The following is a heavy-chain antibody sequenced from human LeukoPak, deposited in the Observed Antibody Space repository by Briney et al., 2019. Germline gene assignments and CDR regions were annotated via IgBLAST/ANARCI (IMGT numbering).Heavy chain of an antibody. J-gene: IGHJ5*02. D-gene: IGHD3-10*01. CDR3: ARGSATAWFGELSWFDP. V-gene: IGHV4-4*07. Sequence: PSETLSLTCTVSGGSISSYYWSWIRQPAGKGLEWIGRIYTSGSTNYNPSLKSRVTMSVGTSKNQFSLKLSSVTAADTAVYYCARGSATAWFGELSWFDPWGQGTLVTVSS. CDR2: IYTSGST. CDR1: GGSISSYY.